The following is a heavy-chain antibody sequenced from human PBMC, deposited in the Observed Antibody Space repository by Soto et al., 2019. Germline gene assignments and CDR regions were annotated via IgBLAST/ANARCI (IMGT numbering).Heavy chain of an antibody. J-gene: IGHJ2*01. D-gene: IGHD7-27*01. V-gene: IGHV3-48*01. Sequence: EVQLVESGGGLVQPGGSLRLSCAASGFTFSSYSMNWVRQAPGKGLEWVSYISSSSSTIYYADSVKGRFTISRDNAKNSGYLRMDFLRAEDTAVYYCVRGGEYFDLWGRGTVVSVSS. CDR1: GFTFSSYS. CDR2: ISSSSSTI. CDR3: VRGGEYFDL.